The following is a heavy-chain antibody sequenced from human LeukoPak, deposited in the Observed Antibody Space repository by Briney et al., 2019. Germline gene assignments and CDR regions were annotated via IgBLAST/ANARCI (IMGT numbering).Heavy chain of an antibody. D-gene: IGHD2/OR15-2a*01. CDR3: TRGISYTMNI. CDR1: GFTFNNYA. Sequence: GGSLRLSCEASGFTFNNYAMNWVRQAPGKGPEWVSLISADGIRTTYADSVKGRFIISRDNAKNTLYLQMSSLRAEDTAVYYCTRGISYTMNIWGQGTTVTASS. V-gene: IGHV3-74*01. J-gene: IGHJ6*02. CDR2: ISADGIRT.